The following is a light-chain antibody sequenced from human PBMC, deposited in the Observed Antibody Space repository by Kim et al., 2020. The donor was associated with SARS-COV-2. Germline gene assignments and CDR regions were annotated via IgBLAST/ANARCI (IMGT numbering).Light chain of an antibody. CDR3: SSYTSSSTYV. V-gene: IGLV1-47*01. CDR1: SSNIGSNY. J-gene: IGLJ1*01. Sequence: QSVLTQPPSASGTPGQRVTISCSGSSSNIGSNYVYWYQQLPGTAPKLLIYRNNQRPSGVPDRFSGSKSGNTASLTISGLQAEDEADYYCSSYTSSSTYVFRTGTKVTVL. CDR2: RNN.